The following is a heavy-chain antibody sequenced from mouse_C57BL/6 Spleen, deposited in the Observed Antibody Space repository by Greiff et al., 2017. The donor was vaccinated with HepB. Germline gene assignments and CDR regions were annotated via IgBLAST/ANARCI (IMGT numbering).Heavy chain of an antibody. Sequence: VQLVESGGGLVKPGGSLKLSCAASGFTFSDYGMHWVRQAPEKGLEWVAYISSGSSTIYYADTVKGRFTISRDNAKNTLFLQMTSLRSEDTAMYYGARGGYYGSSPFYAMDYWGQGTSVTVSS. CDR3: ARGGYYGSSPFYAMDY. V-gene: IGHV5-17*01. J-gene: IGHJ4*01. CDR2: ISSGSSTI. CDR1: GFTFSDYG. D-gene: IGHD1-1*01.